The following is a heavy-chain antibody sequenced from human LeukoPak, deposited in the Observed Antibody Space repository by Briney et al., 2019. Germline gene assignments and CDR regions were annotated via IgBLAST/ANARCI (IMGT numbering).Heavy chain of an antibody. J-gene: IGHJ4*02. CDR3: AKEGPSIAAAGIDY. V-gene: IGHV3-23*01. Sequence: PGGSLSLSCPALGFTFSSNAMSWARKAPGKGLEWASAISGSGGSTYYADSVKGRFTISRDNSKNTLYLQMNSLRAEDTAVYYCAKEGPSIAAAGIDYWGQGTLVTVSS. D-gene: IGHD6-13*01. CDR1: GFTFSSNA. CDR2: ISGSGGST.